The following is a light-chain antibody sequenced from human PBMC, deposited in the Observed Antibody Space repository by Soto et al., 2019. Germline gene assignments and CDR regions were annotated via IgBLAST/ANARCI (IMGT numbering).Light chain of an antibody. CDR3: QQYNSYSPRT. J-gene: IGKJ1*01. V-gene: IGKV4-1*01. CDR1: HSVLYSSNNKNY. CDR2: DTS. Sequence: TLMTRSPASLAVSLGKRATINCKSIHSVLYSSNNKNYLNWYQQKPGKAHDLLIYDTSNLETGVPSRFSVSASGTDFALTISSLQLYDFATYYCQQYNSYSPRTFGQGTKVDIK.